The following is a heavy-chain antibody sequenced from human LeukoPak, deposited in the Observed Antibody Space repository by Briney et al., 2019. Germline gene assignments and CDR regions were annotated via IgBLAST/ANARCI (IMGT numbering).Heavy chain of an antibody. CDR1: GFAFNSFA. D-gene: IGHD3-16*02. V-gene: IGHV3-23*01. CDR2: ISNSDGSS. CDR3: AKSLGVGGYTRYKGFDQ. J-gene: IGHJ4*02. Sequence: AGGSLRLSCAASGFAFNSFAMNWVRQAPGKGLEWVSSISNSDGSSHYADFVKGRFTISRDNSKNTLQLQMNSLRAEDTAVYYCAKSLGVGGYTRYKGFDQWGQGTLVTVSS.